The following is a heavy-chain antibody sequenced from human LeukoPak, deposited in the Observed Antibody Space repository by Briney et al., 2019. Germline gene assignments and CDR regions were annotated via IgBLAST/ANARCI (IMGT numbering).Heavy chain of an antibody. V-gene: IGHV3-9*03. Sequence: GGSLRLXCAASGFTFDDYAMHWVRQAPGKGLEWVSGVTWNSAGIDYADSVKGRFTISRDNAKNSLYLQMNSLRAEDMALYYCAKDRLSGFDAFDTWGQGTMVTVSS. D-gene: IGHD6-25*01. CDR2: VTWNSAGI. CDR3: AKDRLSGFDAFDT. J-gene: IGHJ3*02. CDR1: GFTFDDYA.